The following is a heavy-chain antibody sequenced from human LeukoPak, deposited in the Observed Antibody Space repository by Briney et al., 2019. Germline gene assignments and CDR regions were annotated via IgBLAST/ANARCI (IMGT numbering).Heavy chain of an antibody. D-gene: IGHD3-22*01. CDR2: ISYDGSNK. CDR3: ARETRYYYDSSGYTI. CDR1: GFTFSSYA. J-gene: IGHJ4*02. Sequence: PGGSLRLSCAASGFTFSSYAMHWVRQAPGKGLEWVAVISYDGSNKYYADSVKGRFTISRDNSKNTLYLQMNSLRAEDTAVYYCARETRYYYDSSGYTIWGQGTLVTVSS. V-gene: IGHV3-30*04.